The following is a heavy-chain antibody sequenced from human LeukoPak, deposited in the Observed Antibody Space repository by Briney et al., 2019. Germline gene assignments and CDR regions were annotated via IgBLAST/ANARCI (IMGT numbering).Heavy chain of an antibody. D-gene: IGHD6-19*01. CDR2: ISGSGGST. J-gene: IGHJ4*02. Sequence: GGSLRLSCAASGFTFSSYAMSWVRQAPGKGLEWVSAISGSGGSTYYADSVKGRFTISRDNSKNTLYLQMNSLRAEDTAVYYCTNFGFSGWIYEYYFDYWGQGTLVTVSS. V-gene: IGHV3-23*01. CDR3: TNFGFSGWIYEYYFDY. CDR1: GFTFSSYA.